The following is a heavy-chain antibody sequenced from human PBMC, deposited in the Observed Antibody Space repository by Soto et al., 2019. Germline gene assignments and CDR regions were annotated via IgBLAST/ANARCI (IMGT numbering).Heavy chain of an antibody. V-gene: IGHV1-69*13. D-gene: IGHD3-9*01. CDR2: IIPIFGTA. J-gene: IGHJ6*02. CDR1: GGTFSIYA. Sequence: SVKVACKASGGTFSIYATSWVLQAPGQGLEWMGGIIPIFGTANYAQKFQGRVTITADESTSTAYMELSSLRSEDTAVYYCASLTYYDILTGRYYYYYGMDVWGQGTTVTVSS. CDR3: ASLTYYDILTGRYYYYYGMDV.